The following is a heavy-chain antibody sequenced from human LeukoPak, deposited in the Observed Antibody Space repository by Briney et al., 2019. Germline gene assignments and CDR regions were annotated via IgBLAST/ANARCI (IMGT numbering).Heavy chain of an antibody. D-gene: IGHD4-17*01. CDR2: ISPSGGIT. CDR1: GFTFSSHG. V-gene: IGHV3-23*01. Sequence: GGSLRLSCAASGFTFSSHGMNWVRQAPGKGLEWVSGISPSGGITYYTDSVKGRFTISRDNSKNTLYLQMNSLRAEDTAVYYCARDEGTVTTYNYWGQGTLVTVSS. J-gene: IGHJ4*02. CDR3: ARDEGTVTTYNY.